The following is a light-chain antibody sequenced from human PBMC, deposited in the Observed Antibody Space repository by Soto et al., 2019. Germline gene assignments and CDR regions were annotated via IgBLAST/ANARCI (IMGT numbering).Light chain of an antibody. J-gene: IGKJ2*01. V-gene: IGKV1-39*01. CDR2: AAS. CDR3: QQSYRTPT. CDR1: QSISNY. Sequence: DIPMTQSPSSLSASVGDRVTITCRASQSISNYLNWYQQKPGKAPNLLIYAASTLESGVPPRFSGSGSGTVFTLTISSLQPEDFATYHCQQSYRTPTFGQGTKVEIK.